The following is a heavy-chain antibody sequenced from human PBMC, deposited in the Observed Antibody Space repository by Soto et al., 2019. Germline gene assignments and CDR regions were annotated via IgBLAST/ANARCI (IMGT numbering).Heavy chain of an antibody. CDR2: ISSSSSYI. V-gene: IGHV3-21*01. D-gene: IGHD2-2*01. CDR1: GFTFSSYS. CDR3: AKDSGYQLPDNYFYYGLDV. Sequence: LRLSCAASGFTFSSYSMNWVRQAPGKGLEWVSSISSSSSYIYYADSVKGRFTISRDNAKNSLYLQMNSLRPEDTAVYYCAKDSGYQLPDNYFYYGLDVWGQGTTVTVSS. J-gene: IGHJ6*02.